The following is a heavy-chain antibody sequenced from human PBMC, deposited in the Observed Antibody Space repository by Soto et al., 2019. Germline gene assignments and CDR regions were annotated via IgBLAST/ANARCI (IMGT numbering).Heavy chain of an antibody. J-gene: IGHJ6*02. CDR1: RGSFSSYA. CDR2: IIPIFGTA. CDR3: ARVLGLVPAYYGMDV. Sequence: QVQLVQSGAEVKKPGSSVKVSCKASRGSFSSYAISWVRQAPGQGLECMGGIIPIFGTANYAQKFQGRVTITADESTSTAYMELSSLRSEDTAVYYCARVLGLVPAYYGMDVWGQGTTVTVSS. D-gene: IGHD2-2*01. V-gene: IGHV1-69*12.